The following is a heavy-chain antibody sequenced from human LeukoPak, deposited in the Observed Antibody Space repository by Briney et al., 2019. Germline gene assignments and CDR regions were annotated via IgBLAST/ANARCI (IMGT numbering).Heavy chain of an antibody. Sequence: GASVKVSCKASGYTFTSYGFSWVRQAPGQGLEWMGWISAYNSKTNYAQEFQGRVTMTTETSTSTAYMELRSLKFDDTAMYFCARSSLRPDYWGQGTLVSVSS. CDR2: ISAYNSKT. V-gene: IGHV1-18*01. CDR3: ARSSLRPDY. J-gene: IGHJ4*02. CDR1: GYTFTSYG. D-gene: IGHD2-2*01.